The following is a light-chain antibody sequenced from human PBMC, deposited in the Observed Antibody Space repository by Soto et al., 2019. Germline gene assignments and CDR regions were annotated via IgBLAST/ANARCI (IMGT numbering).Light chain of an antibody. CDR2: GVS. CDR3: QQYGVPPFN. Sequence: EIVLTQSPGALSLSPGEGATLSCRASQAVISGYLAWYQQKTGQAPRLLMYGVSSRPTGISDRFSGSGSGTEFTLTITRLEPEDFALYYCQQYGVPPFNFGQGTKLQIK. V-gene: IGKV3-20*01. J-gene: IGKJ2*01. CDR1: QAVISGY.